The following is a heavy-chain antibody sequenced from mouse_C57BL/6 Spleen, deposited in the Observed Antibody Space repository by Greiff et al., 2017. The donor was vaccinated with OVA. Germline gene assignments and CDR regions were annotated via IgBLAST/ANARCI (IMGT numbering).Heavy chain of an antibody. V-gene: IGHV5-4*01. CDR1: GFTFSSYA. Sequence: EVHLVESGGGLVKPGGSLKLSCAASGFTFSSYAMSWVRQTPEKRLEWVATISDGGSYTYYPDNVKGRFTISRDNAKNNLYLQMSHLKAEDTAMYYGARDNYSNGWYCDVWGTGTTVTVSS. D-gene: IGHD2-5*01. CDR3: ARDNYSNGWYCDV. J-gene: IGHJ1*03. CDR2: ISDGGSYT.